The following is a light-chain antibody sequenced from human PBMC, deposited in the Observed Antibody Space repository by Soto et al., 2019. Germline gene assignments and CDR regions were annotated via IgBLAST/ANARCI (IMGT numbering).Light chain of an antibody. CDR3: QQYGSSPQT. Sequence: EIVLTQSPGTLSLSPGERATLSCRASQSVSSSYLAWYQQKPGQAPRLLIYGASSRATGIPDRFSGSGSGTDFNLTISRREPEDFAVYYCQQYGSSPQTFGQGTKVEIK. CDR1: QSVSSSY. CDR2: GAS. V-gene: IGKV3-20*01. J-gene: IGKJ1*01.